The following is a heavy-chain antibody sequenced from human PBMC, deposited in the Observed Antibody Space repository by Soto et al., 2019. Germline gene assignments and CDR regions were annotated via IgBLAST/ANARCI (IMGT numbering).Heavy chain of an antibody. D-gene: IGHD5-12*01. CDR3: ARSNSGYEGY. CDR2: IIPILGIA. V-gene: IGHV1-69*02. CDR1: GGTFSSYT. J-gene: IGHJ4*02. Sequence: QVQLVQSGAEVKKPGSSVKVSCKASGGTFSSYTISWVRQAPGQGLEWMGRIIPILGIANYAQKFQGRVTIXXDKSTSTAYMELSSLRSEDTAVYYCARSNSGYEGYWGQGTLVTVSS.